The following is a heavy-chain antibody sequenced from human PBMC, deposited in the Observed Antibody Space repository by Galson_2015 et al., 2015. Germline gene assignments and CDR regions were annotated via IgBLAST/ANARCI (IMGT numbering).Heavy chain of an antibody. V-gene: IGHV2-70*04. D-gene: IGHD3-3*01. CDR2: IDWDDDK. CDR3: ARTQLRFLEWSPYDY. Sequence: PALVKPTQTLTLTCTFSGFSLSTSGMRVSWIRQPPGKALEWLARIDWDDDKFYSTSLKTRLTISKDTSKNQVVLTMTNMDPVDTATYYCARTQLRFLEWSPYDYWGQGTLVTVSS. CDR1: GFSLSTSGMR. J-gene: IGHJ4*02.